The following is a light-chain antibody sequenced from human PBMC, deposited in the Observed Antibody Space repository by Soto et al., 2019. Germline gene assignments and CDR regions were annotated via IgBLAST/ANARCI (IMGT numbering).Light chain of an antibody. J-gene: IGKJ5*01. CDR2: GTS. CDR1: QSVSSSY. Sequence: ENVLTQSPGTLSLSPVERATLSCMASQSVSSSYLAWYQQKPGQAPRLLIYGTSIRATGIPARFSGSGSGTEFSLTISSLQSEDFAVYYCQQYNRWPPITFGQGTRLEIK. V-gene: IGKV3-15*01. CDR3: QQYNRWPPIT.